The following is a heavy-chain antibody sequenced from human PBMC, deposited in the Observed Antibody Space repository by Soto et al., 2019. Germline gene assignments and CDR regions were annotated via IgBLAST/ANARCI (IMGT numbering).Heavy chain of an antibody. CDR2: PYYRAKWFN. V-gene: IGHV6-1*01. J-gene: IGHJ4*02. D-gene: IGHD6-19*01. Sequence: SQTLSLTCAISGDSVSSNRAAWNWIRQSPSRGLEWLGRPYYRAKWFNDYAVPVRSRISISPDTSKNQFFLQLNSVTPEDTAVYYCARDRDGSGRTDYEYWDRGTQVAVSS. CDR3: ARDRDGSGRTDYEY. CDR1: GDSVSSNRAA.